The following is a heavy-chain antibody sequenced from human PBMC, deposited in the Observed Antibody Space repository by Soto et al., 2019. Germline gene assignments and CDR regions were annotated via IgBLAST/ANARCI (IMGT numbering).Heavy chain of an antibody. Sequence: PGGSLRLSCAASGFTFSSYGMHWVRQAPGKGLEWVAVISYDGSNKYYADSVKGRFTISRDNSKNTLYLQMNSLRAEDTAVYYCAKRGYYSPVLDYFDYWGQGTLVTVSS. CDR3: AKRGYYSPVLDYFDY. CDR1: GFTFSSYG. J-gene: IGHJ4*02. V-gene: IGHV3-30*18. D-gene: IGHD3-3*01. CDR2: ISYDGSNK.